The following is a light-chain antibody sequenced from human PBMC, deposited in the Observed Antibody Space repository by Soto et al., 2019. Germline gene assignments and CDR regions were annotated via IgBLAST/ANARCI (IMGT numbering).Light chain of an antibody. V-gene: IGKV3-20*01. J-gene: IGKJ4*01. CDR1: QSVGIY. CDR3: QQYGSSPPLS. Sequence: EIVLTHSPSTLSLAPGERAILSCRASQSVGIYLAWYQQKPGQAPRLLLYGASSRATGIPARFSGSGSGTDFTLTISSLEPEDFAVYYCQQYGSSPPLSFGGGTKVDI. CDR2: GAS.